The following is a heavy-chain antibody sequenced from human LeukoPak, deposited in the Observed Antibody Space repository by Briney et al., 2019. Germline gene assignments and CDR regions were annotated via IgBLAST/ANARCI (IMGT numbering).Heavy chain of an antibody. CDR2: VYYNGST. V-gene: IGHV4-39*01. J-gene: IGHJ4*02. Sequence: PSETLSLTCLVSGGSISIRNYYGGWIRQPPGKGLEWIGRVYYNGSTYYNPSLRSRVTMSVDTSKNQFSLKLTSVTAADTAVYYCGRLGITSNWYFDYWGQGTLVTVSS. CDR1: GGSISIRNYY. CDR3: GRLGITSNWYFDY. D-gene: IGHD3-16*01.